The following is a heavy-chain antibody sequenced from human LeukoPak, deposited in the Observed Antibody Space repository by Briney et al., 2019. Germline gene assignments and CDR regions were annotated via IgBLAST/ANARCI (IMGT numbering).Heavy chain of an antibody. CDR3: SRESWPFCRFGH. Sequence: AGTLTLTCGVSGGSITTTNYRSWLRHPPGGVLGWTGEVSLAGRTRYNPSVKNRVNISIDESKNHLYLNLASVTAADTAVYYCSRESWPFCRFGHWGQGTLVAVTS. V-gene: IGHV4-4*02. J-gene: IGHJ4*02. CDR2: VSLAGRT. CDR1: GGSITTTNY.